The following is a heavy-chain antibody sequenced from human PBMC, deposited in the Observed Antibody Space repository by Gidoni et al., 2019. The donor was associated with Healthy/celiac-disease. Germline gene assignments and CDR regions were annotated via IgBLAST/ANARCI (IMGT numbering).Heavy chain of an antibody. J-gene: IGHJ4*02. CDR3: ARYDYSSGWYGFDY. D-gene: IGHD6-19*01. CDR1: GVSLSSYY. CDR2: IYYSGST. Sequence: VQLPESGPGLVQPSETLSLPCPVSGVSLSSYYWSWIRQPPGKGLEWIGYIYYSGSTNYNPSLKSRVTISVDTSKNQFSLKLSSVTAADTAVYYCARYDYSSGWYGFDYWGQGTLVTVSS. V-gene: IGHV4-59*08.